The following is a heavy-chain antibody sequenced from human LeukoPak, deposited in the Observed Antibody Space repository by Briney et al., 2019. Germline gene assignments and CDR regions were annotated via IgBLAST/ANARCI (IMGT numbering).Heavy chain of an antibody. CDR3: ARLWNWGFDY. D-gene: IGHD1-7*01. CDR2: IYYSGST. J-gene: IGHJ4*02. CDR1: GVSISSYY. V-gene: IGHV4-59*08. Sequence: KPSETLSLTCTVSGVSISSYYWSWLRQPPGKGLEWIGYIYYSGSTNYNPSLKSRVTISVDTSKNQCSLKLSSVTAADTAVYYCARLWNWGFDYWGQGTLVTVSS.